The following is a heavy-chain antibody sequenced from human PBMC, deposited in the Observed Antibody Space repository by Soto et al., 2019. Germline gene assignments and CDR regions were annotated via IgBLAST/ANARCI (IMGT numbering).Heavy chain of an antibody. V-gene: IGHV4-61*08. CDR1: GGSVSSLDYC. CDR3: ARGTFGVVKE. D-gene: IGHD3-3*01. J-gene: IGHJ4*02. Sequence: SETLSLTCTVFGGSVSSLDYCWGWIRQPPGKGLEWIGNVYYSGSTNYNSSLRSRVTISMDTSKNEFSLKLASVTAADTALYYCARGTFGVVKEWGQETLVTVSS. CDR2: VYYSGST.